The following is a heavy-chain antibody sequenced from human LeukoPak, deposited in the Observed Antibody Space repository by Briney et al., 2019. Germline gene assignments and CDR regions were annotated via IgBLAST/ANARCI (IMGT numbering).Heavy chain of an antibody. V-gene: IGHV4-30-4*08. CDR2: IYYSGST. CDR1: GGSISSGDYY. Sequence: SETLSLTCTVSGGSISSGDYYWSWIRQPPGKGLEWIGYIYYSGSTYYNPSLKSRVTISVDTSKNQFSLKLSPVTAADTAVYYCARSWSGGGWLLGFFDYWGQGTLVTVSS. CDR3: ARSWSGGGWLLGFFDY. D-gene: IGHD3-22*01. J-gene: IGHJ4*02.